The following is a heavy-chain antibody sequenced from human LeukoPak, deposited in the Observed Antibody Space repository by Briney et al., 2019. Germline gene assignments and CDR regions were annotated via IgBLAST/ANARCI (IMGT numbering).Heavy chain of an antibody. V-gene: IGHV3-30*18. CDR1: GFTFSNYG. CDR3: AKDVYSSSSFDY. Sequence: GRSLRLSCAASGFTFSNYGIHWDRQAPGKGLEWVKVISYDGSNKYYADSVKGRFTISRDNSKNTLFLQMNSLRAEDTAVYYCAKDVYSSSSFDYWGQGTLVTVSS. J-gene: IGHJ4*02. D-gene: IGHD6-6*01. CDR2: ISYDGSNK.